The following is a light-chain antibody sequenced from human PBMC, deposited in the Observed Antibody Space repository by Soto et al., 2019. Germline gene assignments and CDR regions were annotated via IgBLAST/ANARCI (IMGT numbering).Light chain of an antibody. CDR3: QSYDSSLSGWV. J-gene: IGLJ2*01. CDR1: SSNIGSTS. Sequence: QSVLTQPPSASGTPGQRVTISCSGSSSNIGSTSVYWYQQLPGTAPKLLIYGNINRPSGVPDRFSGSQSGTSTSLAITGLQAEDEADYYCQSYDSSLSGWVFGGGTKLTVL. CDR2: GNI. V-gene: IGLV1-40*01.